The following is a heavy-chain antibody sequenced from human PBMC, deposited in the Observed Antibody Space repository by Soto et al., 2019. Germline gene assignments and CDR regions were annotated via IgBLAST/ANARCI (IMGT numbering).Heavy chain of an antibody. CDR2: ISYDGSNK. J-gene: IGHJ6*02. V-gene: IGHV3-30*18. D-gene: IGHD3-22*01. CDR1: GFTFSSYG. CDR3: AKGITMIVVVSSPYYGMDV. Sequence: GGSLRLSCAASGFTFSSYGMHWVRQAPGKGLEWVAVISYDGSNKYYADSVKGRFTISRDNSKNTLYLQMNSLRAEDTAVYYCAKGITMIVVVSSPYYGMDVWGQGTTVTVSS.